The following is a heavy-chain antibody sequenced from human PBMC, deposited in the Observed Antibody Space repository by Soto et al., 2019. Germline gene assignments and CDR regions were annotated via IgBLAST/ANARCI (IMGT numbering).Heavy chain of an antibody. CDR2: IFVSSTTI. J-gene: IGHJ4*02. CDR3: ARDRDWAFDY. V-gene: IGHV3-48*04. Sequence: GGSLRLSCVASGFTFSSYSMVWVRQAPGKGLEWISYIFVSSTTIYYADSVKGRFTVSRDNAQNSLFLLMNSLRAEDTAVYYCARDRDWAFDYWGQGTLVTVSS. D-gene: IGHD3-9*01. CDR1: GFTFSSYS.